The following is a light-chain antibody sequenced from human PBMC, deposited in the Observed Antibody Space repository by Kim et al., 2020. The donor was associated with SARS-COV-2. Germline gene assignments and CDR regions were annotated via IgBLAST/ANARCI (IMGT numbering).Light chain of an antibody. J-gene: IGLJ2*01. CDR2: LNSDGTH. V-gene: IGLV4-69*01. Sequence: GASVKLTCTLGSGHSNYDITWHQQQPEKGHRYLMKLNSDGTHIKGDGIPDRFSGSSSGAERYLTISSLQSEDEADYYCHTWSTGIVFGGGTQLTVL. CDR1: SGHSNYD. CDR3: HTWSTGIV.